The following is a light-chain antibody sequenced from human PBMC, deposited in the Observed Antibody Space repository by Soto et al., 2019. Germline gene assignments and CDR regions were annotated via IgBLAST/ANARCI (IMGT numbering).Light chain of an antibody. V-gene: IGKV1-9*01. Sequence: DIQLTQSPSFLSSSVGDRITITCRASQGISSFLAWYQQNPGQAPKLLIFGASTLQSGVPSRFSGSGSGTEFTLTIGSLQPEDFASYYWQQLHSYPYTFGQGTKLEIK. CDR2: GAS. CDR3: QQLHSYPYT. J-gene: IGKJ2*01. CDR1: QGISSF.